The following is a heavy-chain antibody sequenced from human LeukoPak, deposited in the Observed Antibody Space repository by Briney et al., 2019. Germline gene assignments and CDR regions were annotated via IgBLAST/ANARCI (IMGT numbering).Heavy chain of an antibody. CDR2: IYSGGST. V-gene: IGHV3-66*01. D-gene: IGHD3-10*01. J-gene: IGHJ4*02. CDR3: ATGERMVRGDGVDY. CDR1: GFTVRNNY. Sequence: GGSLRLSCAASGFTVRNNYMSWVRQAPGKGLEWVSVIYSGGSTYYADSVKGRFTISRDNSKNTLYLQMNSLSAEDTAVYFCATGERMVRGDGVDYWGQGTLVTVSS.